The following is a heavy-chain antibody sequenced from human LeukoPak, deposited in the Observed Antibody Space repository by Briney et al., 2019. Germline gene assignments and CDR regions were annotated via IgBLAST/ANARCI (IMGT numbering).Heavy chain of an antibody. CDR3: ASFGTYYYDSSGYFDYYYMDV. CDR2: IIPIFGTA. D-gene: IGHD3-22*01. V-gene: IGHV1-69*06. Sequence: SVKVSCKASGGTFSSYAISWVRQAPGQGLEWMGGIIPIFGTANYAQKFQGRVTITADKSTSTAYMELSSLRSEDTAVYYCASFGTYYYDSSGYFDYYYMDVWGKGTTVTVSS. J-gene: IGHJ6*03. CDR1: GGTFSSYA.